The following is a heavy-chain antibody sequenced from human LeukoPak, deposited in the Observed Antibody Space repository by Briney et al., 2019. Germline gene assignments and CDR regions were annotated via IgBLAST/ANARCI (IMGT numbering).Heavy chain of an antibody. D-gene: IGHD5-18*01. CDR3: ARWIRGVGYYYYGMDV. J-gene: IGHJ6*04. CDR1: GGTFSSYA. Sequence: ASVKVSCKASGGTFSSYAISWVRQAPGQGLEWMGEIIPIFGTANYAQKFQGRVTITADESTSTAYMELSSLRSEDTAVYYCARWIRGVGYYYYGMDVWGKGTTVTVSS. V-gene: IGHV1-69*13. CDR2: IIPIFGTA.